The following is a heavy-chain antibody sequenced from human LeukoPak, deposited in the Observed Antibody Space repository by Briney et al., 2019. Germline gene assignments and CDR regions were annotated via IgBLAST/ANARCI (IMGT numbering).Heavy chain of an antibody. Sequence: PSETLSLTCAVSGYSISSGYYWGWIRQPPGKGLEWIGSIYHSGGTYYNPSLKSRVTISVDTSKNQFSLKLSSVTAADTAVYYCARGRAVAGSGGNCGQGTLVTVSS. V-gene: IGHV4-38-2*01. CDR1: GYSISSGYY. D-gene: IGHD6-19*01. J-gene: IGHJ4*02. CDR3: ARGRAVAGSGGN. CDR2: IYHSGGT.